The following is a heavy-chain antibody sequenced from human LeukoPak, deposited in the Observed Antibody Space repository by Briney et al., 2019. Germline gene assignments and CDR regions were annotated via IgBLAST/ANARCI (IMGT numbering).Heavy chain of an antibody. CDR2: IIPIFGTA. J-gene: IGHJ4*02. Sequence: GASVKVSCKASGGTFSSYAISWVRQAPGQGLEWMGGIIPIFGTANYAQKFQGRVTITADESTSTAYMELSSLRSEDTAVYCCARGRYFDWSIYYFDYWGQGTLVTVSS. V-gene: IGHV1-69*13. CDR3: ARGRYFDWSIYYFDY. CDR1: GGTFSSYA. D-gene: IGHD3-9*01.